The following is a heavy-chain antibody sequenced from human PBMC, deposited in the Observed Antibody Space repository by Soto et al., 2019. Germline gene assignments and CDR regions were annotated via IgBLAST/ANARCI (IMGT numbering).Heavy chain of an antibody. CDR3: ARVSKEYSSSWSRVDY. Sequence: AETLSLTCAVSGGSISSYYWSWVRQPPGKGLEWIGYIYYSGSTNYNPSLKSRVTISVDTSKNQFSLKLSSVTAADTAVYYCARVSKEYSSSWSRVDYWGQGTLVTVSS. V-gene: IGHV4-59*01. CDR1: GGSISSYY. D-gene: IGHD6-13*01. CDR2: IYYSGST. J-gene: IGHJ4*02.